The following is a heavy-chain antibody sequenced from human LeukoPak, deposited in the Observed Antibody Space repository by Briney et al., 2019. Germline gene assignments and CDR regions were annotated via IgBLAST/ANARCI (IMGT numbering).Heavy chain of an antibody. CDR3: ASGYDFWRVDYYYYMDV. V-gene: IGHV3-30*04. Sequence: GGSLRLSCAASGFTFSSYAMHWVRQAPGKGLEWVAVISFDGSNKYYADSVKGRFTISRDNSKNTLYLQMNSLRAEDTAVYYCASGYDFWRVDYYYYMDVWGEGTTVTVSS. J-gene: IGHJ6*03. D-gene: IGHD3-3*01. CDR1: GFTFSSYA. CDR2: ISFDGSNK.